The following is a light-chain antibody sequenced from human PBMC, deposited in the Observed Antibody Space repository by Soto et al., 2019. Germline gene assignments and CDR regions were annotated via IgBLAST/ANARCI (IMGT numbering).Light chain of an antibody. Sequence: ETVMTQSPVTLSVSPGERATLSCRASQSVGSTLAWYQQKLGQPPRLLIYGASTRAAGIPARFSGSGSGTEXTLTISSLQSEDFAVYYCQQYNNWPLTFGGGTKVDIQ. CDR2: GAS. CDR3: QQYNNWPLT. V-gene: IGKV3-15*01. CDR1: QSVGST. J-gene: IGKJ4*01.